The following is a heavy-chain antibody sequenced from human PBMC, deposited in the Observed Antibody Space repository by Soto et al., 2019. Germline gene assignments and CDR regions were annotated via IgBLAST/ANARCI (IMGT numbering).Heavy chain of an antibody. V-gene: IGHV5-10-1*01. CDR1: GYSFTSYW. CDR2: IDPSDSYT. J-gene: IGHJ6*02. D-gene: IGHD5-18*01. CDR3: ARTSMQSRGYSYGHGGMDV. Sequence: LGESLKISCKGFGYSFTSYWISWVRQMPGKGLEWMGRIDPSDSYTNYSPSFQGHVTISADKSISTAYLQWSSLKASDTAMYYCARTSMQSRGYSYGHGGMDVWGQGTTVTVSS.